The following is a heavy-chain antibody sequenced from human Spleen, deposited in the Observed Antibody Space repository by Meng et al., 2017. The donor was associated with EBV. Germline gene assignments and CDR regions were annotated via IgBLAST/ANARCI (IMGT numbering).Heavy chain of an antibody. CDR2: VHYTGST. V-gene: IGHV4-39*01. CDR1: GASISGFYS. CDR3: ARPFPSWQSPRLDPFGA. J-gene: IGHJ5*02. Sequence: LPLAGPGPGQAKPSGTRARTCTVSGASISGFYSWGWLRQPPGWGLEWFGSVHYTGSTYYSPSLKSRVTVSVDTSKNQFSLRLTSVTAADTAVYYCARPFPSWQSPRLDPFGAWGQGTLVTVSS. D-gene: IGHD6-19*01.